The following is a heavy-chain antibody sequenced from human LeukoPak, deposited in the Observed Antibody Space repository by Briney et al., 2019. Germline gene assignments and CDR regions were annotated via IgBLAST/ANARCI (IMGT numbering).Heavy chain of an antibody. V-gene: IGHV1-18*01. J-gene: IGHJ5*02. Sequence: ASVKVSCKASGYTFTAYGISWGRQAPGQGLEWMGWISASDGDTKYAQKLQGRVTFTTETATTTAYMDLTSLTSADTAVYYCARNWTDVENYNHWGQGTLVTVSS. D-gene: IGHD1-1*01. CDR3: ARNWTDVENYNH. CDR1: GYTFTAYG. CDR2: ISASDGDT.